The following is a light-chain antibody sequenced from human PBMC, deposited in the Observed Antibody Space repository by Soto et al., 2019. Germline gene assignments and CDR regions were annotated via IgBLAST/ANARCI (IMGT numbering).Light chain of an antibody. CDR1: QSVGRY. CDR3: QQRFNWPRT. Sequence: EMVLTQSPATLSLSPGDRATLSCRASQSVGRYLAWYQQRPGQAPRLLIYDSSNRVTGIPARFSGNGSGRDFSLTISSLEPEDFAVYYCQQRFNWPRTFGQGTKVEIK. J-gene: IGKJ1*01. V-gene: IGKV3-11*02. CDR2: DSS.